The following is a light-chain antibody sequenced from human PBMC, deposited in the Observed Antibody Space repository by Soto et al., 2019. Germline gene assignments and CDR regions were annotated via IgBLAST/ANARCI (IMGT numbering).Light chain of an antibody. CDR2: GAS. Sequence: EIVLTQSPGTLSLSPGERATLSCRASQSVSSIYLAWYQQKPGQAPRLLIYGASSRATGIPDRFSGSGSGNDFTLTISRLEPEDFAVYYCQQYGSSAFTFGPGTKVDIK. CDR3: QQYGSSAFT. CDR1: QSVSSIY. J-gene: IGKJ3*01. V-gene: IGKV3-20*01.